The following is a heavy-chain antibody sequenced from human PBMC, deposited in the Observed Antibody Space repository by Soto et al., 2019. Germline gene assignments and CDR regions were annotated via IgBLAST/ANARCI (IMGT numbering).Heavy chain of an antibody. J-gene: IGHJ6*02. Sequence: QVQLVESGGGVVQPGRSLRLSCAASGFTFSSYGMHWVSQAPGKWLEWVAVISYDGRNQYYADSGKGRFTISRDNSKNTLYRQMNGLRAEDTAVYYSAKEIPRLTEAAFVGMDGWVQGTTVTV. CDR2: ISYDGRNQ. CDR3: AKEIPRLTEAAFVGMDG. CDR1: GFTFSSYG. D-gene: IGHD5-12*01. V-gene: IGHV3-30*18.